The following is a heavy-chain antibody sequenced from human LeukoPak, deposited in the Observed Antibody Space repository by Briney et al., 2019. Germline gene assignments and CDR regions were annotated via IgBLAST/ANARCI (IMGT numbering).Heavy chain of an antibody. CDR1: GDSISNNYW. Sequence: PSETLSLTCAASGDSISNNYWWRWVRQFPGKGLEWIGSIYDSGSTYYNPSLKSRVTISVDTSKNQFSLKLNSVTAADTAVYYCARHYGPWGQGTLVTVSS. D-gene: IGHD3-10*01. CDR3: ARHYGP. CDR2: IYDSGST. V-gene: IGHV4-39*01. J-gene: IGHJ5*02.